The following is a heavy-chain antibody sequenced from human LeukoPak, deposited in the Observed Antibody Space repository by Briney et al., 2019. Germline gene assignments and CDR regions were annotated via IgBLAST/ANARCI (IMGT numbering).Heavy chain of an antibody. V-gene: IGHV4-34*01. D-gene: IGHD3-22*01. Sequence: SETLSLTCVVYGASFSNYYWSWIRQPPGKGLEWIGEINHTGSTNYNPSLKSRVTISVDMSKNQFSLKVTSMTAADTAVYYCARVVYYYDSSGYRLTQYNWFDPWGQGTLVTVSS. CDR3: ARVVYYYDSSGYRLTQYNWFDP. J-gene: IGHJ5*02. CDR2: INHTGST. CDR1: GASFSNYY.